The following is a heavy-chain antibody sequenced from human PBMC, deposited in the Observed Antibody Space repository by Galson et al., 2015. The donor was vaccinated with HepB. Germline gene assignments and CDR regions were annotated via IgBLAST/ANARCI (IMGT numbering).Heavy chain of an antibody. V-gene: IGHV1-2*06. CDR3: ARSLIVVAILSTGDDYYYGMDV. Sequence: SVKVSCKASGYTFTGYYIHWVRQAPGQGLEWMGRINPNSGGTYYAQKFQGRVTMTWDTSISTAYMELSRLRSDDTAVYYCARSLIVVAILSTGDDYYYGMDVWGQGTTVTVSS. D-gene: IGHD3-22*01. CDR1: GYTFTGYY. J-gene: IGHJ6*02. CDR2: INPNSGGT.